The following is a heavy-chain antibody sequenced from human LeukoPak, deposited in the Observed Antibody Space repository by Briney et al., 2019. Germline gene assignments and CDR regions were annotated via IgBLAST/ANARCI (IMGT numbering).Heavy chain of an antibody. D-gene: IGHD6-19*01. Sequence: ASVKVSCKASGGTFSSFAFSWARQAPGQGLEWMGGIIPIFGTANSAQKFQGRVTITADESTSTAYMELRSLRSDDTAVYYCASATLMGGWSITAYYFDYWGQGTLVTVSS. CDR2: IIPIFGTA. J-gene: IGHJ4*02. CDR3: ASATLMGGWSITAYYFDY. CDR1: GGTFSSFA. V-gene: IGHV1-69*13.